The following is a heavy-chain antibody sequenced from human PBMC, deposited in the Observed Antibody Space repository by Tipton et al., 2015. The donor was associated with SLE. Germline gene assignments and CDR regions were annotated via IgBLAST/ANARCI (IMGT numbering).Heavy chain of an antibody. CDR3: AKDIKGATGYYYGMDV. CDR1: GFTFSSYA. D-gene: IGHD1-26*01. J-gene: IGHJ6*02. V-gene: IGHV3-23*01. Sequence: SLRLSCAASGFTFSSYAMSWVRQAPGKGLEWVSAISGSGGSTYYADSVKGRFTISRDNSKNTLYLQMNSLRAEDTAVYYCAKDIKGATGYYYGMDVWGQGTTVTVSS. CDR2: ISGSGGST.